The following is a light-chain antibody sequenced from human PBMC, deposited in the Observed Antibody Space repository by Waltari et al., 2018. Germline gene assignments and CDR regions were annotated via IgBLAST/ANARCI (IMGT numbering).Light chain of an antibody. CDR2: GNS. CDR1: SSNIGAGYD. J-gene: IGLJ1*01. V-gene: IGLV1-40*01. Sequence: QSVLTQPPSVSGAPGQRVTISCTGSSSNIGAGYDQHWDQQPPGTAPKLLIYGNSNRPSGVPDRFSGSKSGTSASLAITGLQAEDEADYYCQSYDSSLSGFYVFGTGTKVTVL. CDR3: QSYDSSLSGFYV.